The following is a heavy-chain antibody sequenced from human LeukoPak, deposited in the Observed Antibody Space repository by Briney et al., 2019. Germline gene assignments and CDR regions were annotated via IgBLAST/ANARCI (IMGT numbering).Heavy chain of an antibody. Sequence: GGSLRLSCAASGFTFSSYSMNWVRQAPGKGLEWVSSISSSSSYIYYADSVKGRFTISRDNAKNSLYLQMNSLRAEDTAVYYCARSIAVAGSPSDYWGQGTLVTVSS. D-gene: IGHD6-19*01. V-gene: IGHV3-21*01. CDR1: GFTFSSYS. CDR2: ISSSSSYI. J-gene: IGHJ4*02. CDR3: ARSIAVAGSPSDY.